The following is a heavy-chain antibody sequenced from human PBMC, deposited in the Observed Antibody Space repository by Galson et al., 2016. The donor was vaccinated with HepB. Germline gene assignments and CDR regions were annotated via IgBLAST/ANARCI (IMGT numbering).Heavy chain of an antibody. CDR2: ISPSGWSS. V-gene: IGHV3-23*01. CDR1: GFTFASYA. Sequence: SLRLPCAASGFTFASYAMTWVRQAPGKGLQWVSSISPSGWSSHDADSVKGRFTTSRDNSRFTLYLQMNSLRVEDAAVYYCARHLRVGSGAHRDVFDIWGRGTMVSVSS. CDR3: ARHLRVGSGAHRDVFDI. J-gene: IGHJ3*02. D-gene: IGHD4/OR15-4a*01.